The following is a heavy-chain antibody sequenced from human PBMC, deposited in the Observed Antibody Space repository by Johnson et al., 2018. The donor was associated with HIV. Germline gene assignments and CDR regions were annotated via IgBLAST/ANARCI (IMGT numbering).Heavy chain of an antibody. J-gene: IGHJ3*02. V-gene: IGHV3-13*01. CDR1: GFTFSSYD. D-gene: IGHD6-19*01. CDR2: IGPAGDT. Sequence: VQLVESGGGVAQPGRSLRLSCAASGFTFSSYDMHWVRQATGQGLEWVSAIGPAGDTYYPASVKGRFTVSRDNSKNPLYMQMNSLRAEDTAVYYCAKIIGYSSGLEIWGQGTMVTVSS. CDR3: AKIIGYSSGLEI.